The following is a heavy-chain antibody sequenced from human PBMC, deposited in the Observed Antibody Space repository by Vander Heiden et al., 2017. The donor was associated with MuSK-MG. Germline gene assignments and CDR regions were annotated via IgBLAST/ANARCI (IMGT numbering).Heavy chain of an antibody. V-gene: IGHV4-31*03. CDR3: ARHITMIVVPNDAFDI. J-gene: IGHJ3*02. CDR1: GGSITSGGYY. Sequence: QVQPQESGPGLVKPSQTLSPTCTVSGGSITSGGYYWSWIRQHPGKGRELIGYIYYSGSTYYNPSLKSRVTISVDTSKNQFSLELSSVTAADTAVYYCARHITMIVVPNDAFDIWGHGTMVTVSS. D-gene: IGHD3-22*01. CDR2: IYYSGST.